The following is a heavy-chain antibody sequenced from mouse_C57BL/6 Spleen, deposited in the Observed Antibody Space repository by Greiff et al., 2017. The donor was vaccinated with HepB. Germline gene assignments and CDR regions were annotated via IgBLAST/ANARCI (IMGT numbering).Heavy chain of an antibody. D-gene: IGHD2-4*01. Sequence: QVQLQQSGAELVKPGASVKISCKASGYAFSSYWMNWVKQRPGKGLEWIGQIYPGEGDTNYNGKFKGKATLTADKASSTAYMQLSSLTSEDSAVYFCARSGYDYDDAWFAYWGQGTLVTVSA. CDR2: IYPGEGDT. J-gene: IGHJ3*01. CDR1: GYAFSSYW. CDR3: ARSGYDYDDAWFAY. V-gene: IGHV1-80*01.